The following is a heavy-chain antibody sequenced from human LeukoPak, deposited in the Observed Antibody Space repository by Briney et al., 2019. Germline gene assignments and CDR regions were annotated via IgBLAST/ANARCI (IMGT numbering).Heavy chain of an antibody. Sequence: PGGSLRLSCAASGFTFSSYGIHWVRQAPGKGLEWVAFIRYDGSNKYYADSVKGRFTISRDNSKNTLYLQMNSLRAEDTAVYYCTGGLVGYYYMDVWGKGTTVTISS. V-gene: IGHV3-30*02. CDR1: GFTFSSYG. CDR2: IRYDGSNK. CDR3: TGGLVGYYYMDV. J-gene: IGHJ6*03. D-gene: IGHD6-19*01.